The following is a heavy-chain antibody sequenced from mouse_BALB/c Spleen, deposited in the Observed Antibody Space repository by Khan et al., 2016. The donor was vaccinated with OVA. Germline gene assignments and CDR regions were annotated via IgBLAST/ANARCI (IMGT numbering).Heavy chain of an antibody. CDR3: ARRNYFGYTFAY. J-gene: IGHJ3*01. CDR2: LSPGSGDT. D-gene: IGHD1-2*01. V-gene: IGHV1-77*01. Sequence: QVQLQQSGAELARPGASVKLSCKASGYTFTDYYINWVKQRTGQGLEWIGELSPGSGDTYYNEKFKGKATLTADKSSSTAYMQLSGLTSEASAVYFCARRNYFGYTFAYWGQGTLVTVSA. CDR1: GYTFTDYY.